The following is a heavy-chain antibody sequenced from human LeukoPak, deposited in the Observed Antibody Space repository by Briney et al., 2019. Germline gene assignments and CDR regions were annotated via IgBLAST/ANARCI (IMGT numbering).Heavy chain of an antibody. CDR1: GFTFSAYV. CDR3: VRDGGYTGGWTYGAGDY. V-gene: IGHV3-30*04. CDR2: ISNDGNEK. Sequence: PGRSLRLSCAASGFTFSAYVIHWVRQAPGKGLECVAVISNDGNEKYYADSVKGRFSISRDNSKNTLYLQMNSLRTEDTAVYYCVRDGGYTGGWTYGAGDYWGQGNLVTVSS. J-gene: IGHJ4*01. D-gene: IGHD2-8*02.